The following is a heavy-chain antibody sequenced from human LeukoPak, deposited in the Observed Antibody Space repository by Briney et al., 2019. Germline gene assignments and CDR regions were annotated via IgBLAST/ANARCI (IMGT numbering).Heavy chain of an antibody. CDR3: LIMATNLEY. J-gene: IGHJ4*02. V-gene: IGHV3-30-3*01. CDR2: VSSDGGTK. D-gene: IGHD5-24*01. CDR1: GFMFSRFV. Sequence: LTGGSLRLSCAASGFMFSRFVVHWVRQAPGKGLEWVSLVSSDGGTKSLADSVKGRFTISRDNSKNTLSLQMNGLRAEDTAVYYCLIMATNLEYWGQGTLVTVSS.